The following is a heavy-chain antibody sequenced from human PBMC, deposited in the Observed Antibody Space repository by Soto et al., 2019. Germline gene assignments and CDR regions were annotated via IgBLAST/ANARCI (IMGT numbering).Heavy chain of an antibody. CDR3: ARRGGDYSSYYYYGMDV. CDR1: GYNFTPNW. Sequence: GESLKLSCRGSGYNFTPNWIGWVRQMPGKGLEWMGIIYPRDSDTKYNPSFQGQVTISADKSISTAYLQWSSLKASDTAIYYCARRGGDYSSYYYYGMDVWGQGTTVTVSS. CDR2: IYPRDSDT. J-gene: IGHJ6*02. V-gene: IGHV5-51*01. D-gene: IGHD2-15*01.